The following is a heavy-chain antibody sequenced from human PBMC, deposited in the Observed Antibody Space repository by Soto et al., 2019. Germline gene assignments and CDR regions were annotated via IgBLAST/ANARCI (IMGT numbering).Heavy chain of an antibody. CDR2: ISSDGFNK. J-gene: IGHJ4*02. CDR3: AAKHGGECEPPTLDY. D-gene: IGHD3-16*01. V-gene: IGHV3-30-3*01. CDR1: GFVFYNYA. Sequence: QVQLVESGGGVVQTGRSLRLSCAASGFVFYNYAMNWVRQAPSKRLKWVAVISSDGFNKDYADSVKGRFTISRDNSKNTLSLQMNSLRDEDTAVYYCAAKHGGECEPPTLDYWGQGTLVIVSS.